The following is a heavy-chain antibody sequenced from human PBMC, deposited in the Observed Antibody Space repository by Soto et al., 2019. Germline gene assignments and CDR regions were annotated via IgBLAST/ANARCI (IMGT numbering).Heavy chain of an antibody. CDR1: GFSLSTSGVG. Sequence: QITLKESGPTLVKPTQTLTLTCSFSGFSLSTSGVGVGWIRQPPGKALEWLALIYWNDDKRYSPSLKNRLTITNDTSKNQVVLTMTNMDPVDTATYYCAHRLPVLGLRTSTSCPGKFDSWGQGILVTVSS. CDR2: IYWNDDK. CDR3: AHRLPVLGLRTSTSCPGKFDS. D-gene: IGHD2-2*01. V-gene: IGHV2-5*01. J-gene: IGHJ4*02.